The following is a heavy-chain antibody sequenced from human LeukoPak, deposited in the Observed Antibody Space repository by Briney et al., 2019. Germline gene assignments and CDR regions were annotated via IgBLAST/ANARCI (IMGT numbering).Heavy chain of an antibody. Sequence: GGSLRLSCTASGFTFYNVWMTCVRQAPGRGLEWVGRIKAKTDGGTADYGVPVRGRFTISRDDSKNTLYLQMNSLKPEDTAVYFCTSTLGYWPQGPLVTVSS. CDR3: TSTLGY. CDR1: GFTFYNVW. J-gene: IGHJ4*02. D-gene: IGHD3-16*01. V-gene: IGHV3-15*01. CDR2: IKAKTDGGTA.